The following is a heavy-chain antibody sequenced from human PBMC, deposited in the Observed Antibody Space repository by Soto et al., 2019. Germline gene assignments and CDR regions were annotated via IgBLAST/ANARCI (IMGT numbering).Heavy chain of an antibody. D-gene: IGHD4-4*01. CDR2: ISVYNGNT. CDR1: GYTFSSSG. Sequence: VKVSCKASGYTFSSSGISWLLQAPGQGLEWMGWISVYNGNTNYAQKLQGRVTMTTDTSTSTAYMELRSLRSDDTAVYYCAGTTVLNWFDPWGQGTLVTVSS. J-gene: IGHJ5*02. V-gene: IGHV1-18*01. CDR3: AGTTVLNWFDP.